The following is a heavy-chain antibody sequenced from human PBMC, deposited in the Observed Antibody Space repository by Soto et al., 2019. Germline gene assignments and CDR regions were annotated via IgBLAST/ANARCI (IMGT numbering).Heavy chain of an antibody. D-gene: IGHD6-19*01. Sequence: QVQLVESGGGVVQPGRSLRLSCAASGFTFSSYATHWVRQAPGKGLEWVAVISYDGSNKYYVDSVKGRFTISRDNSKNPLYLQLNGLSAEDTAVYYCARQWLESAFDYWGQGTLVTVSS. CDR1: GFTFSSYA. V-gene: IGHV3-30-3*01. CDR2: ISYDGSNK. CDR3: ARQWLESAFDY. J-gene: IGHJ4*02.